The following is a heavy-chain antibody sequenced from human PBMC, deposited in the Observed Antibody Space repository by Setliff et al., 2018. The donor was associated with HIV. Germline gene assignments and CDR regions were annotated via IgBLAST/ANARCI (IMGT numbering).Heavy chain of an antibody. CDR2: ISAYNGNT. J-gene: IGHJ6*02. D-gene: IGHD5-18*01. CDR1: GGTFSSYG. CDR3: ARDLRGGYSYGYYYYGMDV. V-gene: IGHV1-18*01. Sequence: ASVKVSCKTSGGTFSSYGISWVRQAPGQGLEWMGWISAYNGNTNYAQKLQGRVTMTTDTSTSTAYMELRSLRSEDTAVYYCARDLRGGYSYGYYYYGMDVWGQGTTVTVSS.